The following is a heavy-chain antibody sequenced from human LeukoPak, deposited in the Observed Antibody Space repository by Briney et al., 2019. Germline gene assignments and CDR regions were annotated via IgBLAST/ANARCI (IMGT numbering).Heavy chain of an antibody. CDR1: GRSISSYY. CDR2: IYYSGST. J-gene: IGHJ4*02. V-gene: IGHV4-59*08. CDR3: ARQRAGPLHYFDY. Sequence: SEPLSLTCTVSGRSISSYYWSWIRQPPGKGLEWIGYIYYSGSTNYNPSLKSRVTISVDTSKNQFSLRLSSVTAADTAVYYCARQRAGPLHYFDYWGQGTLVTVSS. D-gene: IGHD1-26*01.